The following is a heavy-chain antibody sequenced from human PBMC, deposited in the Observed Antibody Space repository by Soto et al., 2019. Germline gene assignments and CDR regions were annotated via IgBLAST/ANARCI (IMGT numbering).Heavy chain of an antibody. CDR3: ARVNQYYYYYGMDV. Sequence: ASLKVSCKASGYTFTSYAMHWVRQAPGQRLEWMGWINAGNGNTKYSQKFQGRVTITRDTSASTAYMELSSLRSEDTAVYYCARVNQYYYYYGMDVWGQGTTVTVSS. CDR2: INAGNGNT. J-gene: IGHJ6*02. V-gene: IGHV1-3*01. CDR1: GYTFTSYA.